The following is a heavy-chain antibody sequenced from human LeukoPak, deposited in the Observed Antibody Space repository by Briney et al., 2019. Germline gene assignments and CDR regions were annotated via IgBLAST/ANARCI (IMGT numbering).Heavy chain of an antibody. CDR3: ARLTHYYDSGSGPGVGNY. CDR2: ISAYNGNT. D-gene: IGHD3-22*01. V-gene: IGHV1-18*01. J-gene: IGHJ4*02. Sequence: ASVKVSCKASGYTFTSYGISWVRQAPGQGLEWMGWISAYNGNTNYAQKLQGRVTMTTDTSTSTAYMELRSLRSEDTAVYYCARLTHYYDSGSGPGVGNYWGQGTLVTVSS. CDR1: GYTFTSYG.